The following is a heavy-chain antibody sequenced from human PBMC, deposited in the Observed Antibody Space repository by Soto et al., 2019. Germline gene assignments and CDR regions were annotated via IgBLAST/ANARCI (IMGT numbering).Heavy chain of an antibody. CDR1: GFSLSTSGVG. CDR2: IYWNDDK. Sequence: SGPTLVNPTQTLTLTCTFSGFSLSTSGVGVGWIRQPPGKALEWLALIYWNDDKRYSPSLKSRLTITKDTSKNQVVLTMTNMDPVDTATYYCAHRPDTAMVYMVGSFDYWGQGTLVTVSS. CDR3: AHRPDTAMVYMVGSFDY. V-gene: IGHV2-5*01. J-gene: IGHJ4*02. D-gene: IGHD5-18*01.